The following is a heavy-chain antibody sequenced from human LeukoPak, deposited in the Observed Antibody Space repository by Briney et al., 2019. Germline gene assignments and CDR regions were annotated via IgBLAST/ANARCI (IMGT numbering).Heavy chain of an antibody. D-gene: IGHD6-19*01. V-gene: IGHV1-2*02. CDR3: ARVLFYSSGNKSNRVDY. Sequence: ASVKVSCKASGYTFTGYYVHWVRQAPGQGLEWMGWINPNSGGTNSAQKFQGRVTMTRDTSISTAYMEPSRLRSDDTAVYYCARVLFYSSGNKSNRVDYWGQGTLVTVSS. CDR2: INPNSGGT. CDR1: GYTFTGYY. J-gene: IGHJ4*02.